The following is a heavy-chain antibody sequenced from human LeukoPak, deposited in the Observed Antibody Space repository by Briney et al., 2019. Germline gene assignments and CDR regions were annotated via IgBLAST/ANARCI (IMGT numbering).Heavy chain of an antibody. CDR3: AKSGYNRFDY. V-gene: IGHV3-30*18. Sequence: GGSLRLSCAASGFTFNGYGMHWVRQAPGKRLEWVATVSYDANNRSYSDSVKGRFIISRDNSMDTVYLQMNSLIAEDTAVYYCAKSGYNRFDYWGQGTRVTVSS. J-gene: IGHJ4*02. CDR1: GFTFNGYG. D-gene: IGHD5-24*01. CDR2: VSYDANNR.